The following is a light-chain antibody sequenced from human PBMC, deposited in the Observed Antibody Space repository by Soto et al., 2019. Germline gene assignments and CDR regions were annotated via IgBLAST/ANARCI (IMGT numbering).Light chain of an antibody. V-gene: IGKV1-39*01. CDR2: AAS. CDR3: QQSYSTPLT. Sequence: DIQMTQSPPSLSASLGDRATISCRASQSISSYLNWYQQKPGQAPKLLIYAASSLHSGVPSRFSGSGSGTDFTLTISSLQPEDFATYYCQQSYSTPLTFGGGTKVDIK. CDR1: QSISSY. J-gene: IGKJ4*02.